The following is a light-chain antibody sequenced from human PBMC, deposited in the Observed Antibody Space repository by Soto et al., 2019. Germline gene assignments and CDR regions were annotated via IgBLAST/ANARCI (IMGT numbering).Light chain of an antibody. CDR1: SDDIGAYNY. V-gene: IGLV2-14*01. CDR2: EIR. CDR3: SANANDNAVI. Sequence: QSALTQPASVSGSPGQSITISCTGTSDDIGAYNYVSWYQQHPAKAPKLIIYEIRNRPFGVSDRFSGSKSGNTSSLTISGLHAADEADYYCSANANDNAVIFGGGTKVTVL. J-gene: IGLJ2*01.